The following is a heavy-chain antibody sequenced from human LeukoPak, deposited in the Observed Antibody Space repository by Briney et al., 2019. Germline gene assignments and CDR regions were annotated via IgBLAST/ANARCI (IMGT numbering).Heavy chain of an antibody. D-gene: IGHD3-3*01. CDR2: INSDGTST. J-gene: IGHJ6*02. Sequence: GGSLRLSCAASGFTFSSYWMHGVRHAPGKGRVGVSRINSDGTSTSYADSVKGRFTISRDNARNTLYLQMNSLRAEDTAVYYCARSFWSGYSDVGGQGTTVTVS. CDR3: ARSFWSGYSDV. V-gene: IGHV3-74*01. CDR1: GFTFSSYW.